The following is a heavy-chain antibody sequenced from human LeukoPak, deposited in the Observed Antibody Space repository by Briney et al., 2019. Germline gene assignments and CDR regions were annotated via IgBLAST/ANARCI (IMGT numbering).Heavy chain of an antibody. Sequence: PGGSLRLSCAASGFTFNVYGMHWVRQAPGKGLQWVAFIRYDGSHIYYADPVKGRFTISRDNSKNTVHLQMDSLRPEDTAVYFCAKEPEQFYEENYFDHWGQGTLVTVSS. J-gene: IGHJ4*02. CDR2: IRYDGSHI. CDR1: GFTFNVYG. CDR3: AKEPEQFYEENYFDH. D-gene: IGHD1-14*01. V-gene: IGHV3-30*02.